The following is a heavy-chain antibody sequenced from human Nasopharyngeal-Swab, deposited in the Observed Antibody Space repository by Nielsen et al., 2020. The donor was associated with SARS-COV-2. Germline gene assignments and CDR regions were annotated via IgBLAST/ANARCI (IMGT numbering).Heavy chain of an antibody. CDR3: ARDPAAITIFGVVIIGSRSYYFDY. D-gene: IGHD3-3*01. CDR2: ISWNSGSI. J-gene: IGHJ4*02. CDR1: GFTFDDYA. Sequence: GGSLRLSCAASGFTFDDYAMHWVRQAPGKGLEWVSGISWNSGSIGYADSVKGRFTISRDNAKNSLYLQMNSLRAEDTAVYYCARDPAAITIFGVVIIGSRSYYFDYWGQGTLVTVSS. V-gene: IGHV3-9*01.